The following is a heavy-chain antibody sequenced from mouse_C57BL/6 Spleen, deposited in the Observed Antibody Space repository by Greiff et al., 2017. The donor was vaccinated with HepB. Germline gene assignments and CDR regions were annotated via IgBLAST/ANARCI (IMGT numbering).Heavy chain of an antibody. V-gene: IGHV1-69*01. J-gene: IGHJ2*01. CDR1: GYTFTSYW. CDR2: IDPSDSYT. D-gene: IGHD1-1*01. CDR3: ARRYYGSWDY. Sequence: QVQLQQPGAELVMPGASVKLSCKASGYTFTSYWMHWVKQRPGQGLEWIGEIDPSDSYTNYNQKFKGKSTLTVDKSSSTAYMQLSSLTSEDSAVYYCARRYYGSWDYWGQGTTLTVSS.